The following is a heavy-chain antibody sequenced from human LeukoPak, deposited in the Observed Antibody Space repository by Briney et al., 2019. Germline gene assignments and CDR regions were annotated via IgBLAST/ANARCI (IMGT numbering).Heavy chain of an antibody. D-gene: IGHD3-10*01. CDR2: ISGSGGST. Sequence: GGSLRLSCAASGFTFSSYAMSWDRQAPGKGLEWVSAISGSGGSTYYADSVKGRFTISRDNSKNTLYLQMNSLRAEDTAVYYCAKDPENYYGSGSTFDYWGQGTLVTVSS. J-gene: IGHJ4*02. V-gene: IGHV3-23*01. CDR1: GFTFSSYA. CDR3: AKDPENYYGSGSTFDY.